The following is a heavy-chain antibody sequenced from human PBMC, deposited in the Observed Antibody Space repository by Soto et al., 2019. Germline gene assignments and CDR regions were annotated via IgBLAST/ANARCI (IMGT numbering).Heavy chain of an antibody. J-gene: IGHJ4*02. CDR3: ARSLRSYSGYDYCDY. V-gene: IGHV1-18*01. CDR2: ISAYNGNT. D-gene: IGHD5-12*01. CDR1: GYTFTSYG. Sequence: ASVKVSCKASGYTFTSYGISWVRQAPGPGIEWMGWISAYNGNTNYAQKLQGRGTMTTDTSTSTAYMELSSLRSDDTAVYYCARSLRSYSGYDYCDYWGQGTLVSVSS.